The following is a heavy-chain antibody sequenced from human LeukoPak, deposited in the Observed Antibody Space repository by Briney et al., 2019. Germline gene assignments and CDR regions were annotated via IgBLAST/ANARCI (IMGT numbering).Heavy chain of an antibody. J-gene: IGHJ4*02. CDR2: IYYSGPP. CDR3: ARHADYFDY. Sequence: NSSETLSLTCTVSGGSISSSSYSWGWIRQPRGKGREGIGSIYYSGPPYSNPSLKSRVTISVDPSKNQFSLKLRSVAAPDAAVYYCARHADYFDYWGQGTLVPVSS. V-gene: IGHV4-39*01. CDR1: GGSISSSSYS.